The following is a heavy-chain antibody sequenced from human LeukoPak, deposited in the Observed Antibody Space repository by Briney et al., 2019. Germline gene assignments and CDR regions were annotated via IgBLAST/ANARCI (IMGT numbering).Heavy chain of an antibody. Sequence: PGGSLRLSCSASGFTFSSYAMSWVRQAPGKGLEWVSAISGSGGSTYYADSVKGRFTISRDNSKNTLYLQMNSLRAEDTAVYYCAKAESQWLIDYYFDYWGQGTLVTVSS. CDR1: GFTFSSYA. CDR3: AKAESQWLIDYYFDY. J-gene: IGHJ4*02. D-gene: IGHD6-19*01. CDR2: ISGSGGST. V-gene: IGHV3-23*01.